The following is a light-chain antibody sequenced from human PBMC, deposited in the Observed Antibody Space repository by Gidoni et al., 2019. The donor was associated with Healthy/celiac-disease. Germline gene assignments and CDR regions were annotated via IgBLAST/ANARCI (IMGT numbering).Light chain of an antibody. CDR2: AAS. CDR1: QSISSY. Sequence: DIQMTQSPSSLSASVGDRVTITCRASQSISSYLNWYQQKPGKAPKLLIYAASSLQSGVPPRFSGSGSGTDCTLTISSLQPEDFATYYCQQSYSTPLTCGQGTRLENK. CDR3: QQSYSTPLT. J-gene: IGKJ5*01. V-gene: IGKV1-39*01.